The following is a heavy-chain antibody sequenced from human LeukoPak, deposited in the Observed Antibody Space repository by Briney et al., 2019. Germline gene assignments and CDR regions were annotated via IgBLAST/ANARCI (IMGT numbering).Heavy chain of an antibody. CDR3: ARGTVYGSGSWFDP. CDR2: IYYSGST. CDR1: GGSISSYY. D-gene: IGHD3-10*01. Sequence: SETLSLTCTVSGGSISSYYWSWIRQPPGKGLEWIGYIYYSGSTNYNPSLKSRVTMSVDTSKNQFSLKLSSVTAADTAVYYCARGTVYGSGSWFDPWGQGTLVTVSS. V-gene: IGHV4-59*12. J-gene: IGHJ5*02.